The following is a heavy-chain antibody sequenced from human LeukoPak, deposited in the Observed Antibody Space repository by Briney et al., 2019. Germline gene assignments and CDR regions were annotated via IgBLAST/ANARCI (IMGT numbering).Heavy chain of an antibody. CDR3: AKHQQIYGDSLMDV. Sequence: PGGSLILSCAASGFTFSNYAMSWVRRARGKGREWVSSIRGNGARTYYADSGKGRFTISRDNSKNTLYLQMNSLRAEDTAVYYCAKHQQIYGDSLMDVWGQGTTVTVSS. V-gene: IGHV3-23*01. CDR1: GFTFSNYA. J-gene: IGHJ6*02. D-gene: IGHD4-17*01. CDR2: IRGNGART.